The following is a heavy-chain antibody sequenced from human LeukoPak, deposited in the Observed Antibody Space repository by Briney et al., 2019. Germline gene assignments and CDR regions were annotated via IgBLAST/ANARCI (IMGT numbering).Heavy chain of an antibody. V-gene: IGHV3-66*01. D-gene: IGHD2-8*01. J-gene: IGHJ4*02. CDR3: ARVYYFDY. Sequence: EGSLRLSCAASGFTVSNNYMSWVRQAPGKGLEWVSVIYSGGSTYYADSVKGRFTISRDNSKNTPYLQMNSLRAEDTAVYYCARVYYFDYWGQGTLVTVSS. CDR2: IYSGGST. CDR1: GFTVSNNY.